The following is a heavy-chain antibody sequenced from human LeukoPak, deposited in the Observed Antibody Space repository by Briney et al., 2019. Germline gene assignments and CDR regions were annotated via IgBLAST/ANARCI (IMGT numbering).Heavy chain of an antibody. CDR2: ISTSGGSL. Sequence: GGSLRLSCAASGFTLSSYAMSWVRQAPGKGLEWVPAISTSGGSLYYADPVKGRFTISRDNSKNTLYLQMNRLRAEDTALYYCASHFCSSSTCYTNYFDYWGQGTLVTVSS. CDR1: GFTLSSYA. D-gene: IGHD2-2*02. J-gene: IGHJ4*02. V-gene: IGHV3-23*01. CDR3: ASHFCSSSTCYTNYFDY.